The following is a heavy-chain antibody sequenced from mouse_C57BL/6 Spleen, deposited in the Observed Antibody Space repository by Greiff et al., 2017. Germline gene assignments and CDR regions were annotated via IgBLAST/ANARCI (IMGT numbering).Heavy chain of an antibody. CDR1: GYTFTDYY. CDR2: INPNNGGT. V-gene: IGHV1-26*01. Sequence: VQLQQSGPELVKPGASVKISCKASGYTFTDYYMNWVKQSHGKSLEWIGDINPNNGGTSYNQKFKGKATLTVDKSSSTAYMELRSLTSEDSAVYYCAPDSSGYVGWFAYWGQGTLVTVSA. D-gene: IGHD3-2*02. CDR3: APDSSGYVGWFAY. J-gene: IGHJ3*01.